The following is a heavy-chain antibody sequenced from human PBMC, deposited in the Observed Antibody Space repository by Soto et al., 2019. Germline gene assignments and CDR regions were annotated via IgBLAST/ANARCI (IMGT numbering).Heavy chain of an antibody. J-gene: IGHJ4*02. Sequence: QVQLQQWGAGLLKPSETLSLTCAVYGGSFSGYYWSWIRQPPGKGLEWIGEINHSGSTNYNPSLKSRVTISVDSSKNQFSRKLSSVTAADTAVYYCARAHPGYCSSTSCPPLDYWGQGTLVTVSS. CDR3: ARAHPGYCSSTSCPPLDY. V-gene: IGHV4-34*01. CDR1: GGSFSGYY. CDR2: INHSGST. D-gene: IGHD2-2*03.